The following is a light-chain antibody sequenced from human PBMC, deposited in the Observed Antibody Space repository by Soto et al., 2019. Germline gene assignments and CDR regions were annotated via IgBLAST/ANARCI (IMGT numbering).Light chain of an antibody. J-gene: IGLJ1*01. CDR2: EVR. V-gene: IGLV2-14*01. CDR3: SSYRTGGAFV. Sequence: QSALTQPASVSGSPGQSIAISCTGTSSDVGGYNYISWYQQLPGKAPKLLISEVRNRPSGVSHRFSGSKSGNTASLTISGLQAEDEADYYCSSYRTGGAFVFGTGTKVTVL. CDR1: SSDVGGYNY.